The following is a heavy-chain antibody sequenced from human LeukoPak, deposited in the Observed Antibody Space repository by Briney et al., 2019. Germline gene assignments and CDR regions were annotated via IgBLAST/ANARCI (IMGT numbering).Heavy chain of an antibody. D-gene: IGHD3-16*02. CDR1: GFTFSSYS. J-gene: IGHJ4*01. Sequence: GGSLRLSCAASGFTFSSYSMAWVRQAPGKGLVWVSSISGSSRHIHYTDSVEGRFTISRDNAKDSLYLQMNSRRDEDTAVYYCARLGLGTYDYVWGSYPYFGHWGHGILVTVSS. V-gene: IGHV3-21*01. CDR3: ARLGLGTYDYVWGSYPYFGH. CDR2: ISGSSRHI.